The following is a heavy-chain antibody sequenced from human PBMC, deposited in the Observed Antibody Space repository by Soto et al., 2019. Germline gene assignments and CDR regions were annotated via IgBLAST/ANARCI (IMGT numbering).Heavy chain of an antibody. J-gene: IGHJ6*02. Sequence: EVQLLESGGHLVQPGGSLRLSCAASGFTFSNYAISWVRQAPGKGLEWVSSISGSGGSTYCADSVKGRFTISRDNSKNTLYLQMNSLRAEDTAVYYCATYSGNYERYGVYYGMDVWGQGTTVTVSS. CDR1: GFTFSNYA. V-gene: IGHV3-23*01. CDR2: ISGSGGST. CDR3: ATYSGNYERYGVYYGMDV. D-gene: IGHD1-26*01.